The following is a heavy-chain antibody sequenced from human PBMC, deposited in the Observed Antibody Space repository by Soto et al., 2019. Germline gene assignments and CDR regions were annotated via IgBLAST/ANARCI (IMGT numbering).Heavy chain of an antibody. D-gene: IGHD3-10*01. J-gene: IGHJ4*02. Sequence: ASVKVSCKVSGYTLTELSMHWVRRAPGKGLEWMGGFDPEDGETIYAQKFQGRVTMTEDTATDTDYMELSSLRSEDTAVYYCATLPITMVRGVIITFNYWGQGTLVTVSS. CDR1: GYTLTELS. V-gene: IGHV1-24*01. CDR3: ATLPITMVRGVIITFNY. CDR2: FDPEDGET.